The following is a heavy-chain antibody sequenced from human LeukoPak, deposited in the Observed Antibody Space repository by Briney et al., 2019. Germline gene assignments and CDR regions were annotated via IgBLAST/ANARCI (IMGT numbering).Heavy chain of an antibody. CDR1: GYTFTSYD. Sequence: ASVKVSCKASGYTFTSYDINWVRQATGQGLEWMGWMNPNSGNTGYAKKFQGRVTMTRNTSISTAYMELSSLRSEDTAVYYCARLCFISSWYGGFDYWGRGTLVTVSS. CDR3: ARLCFISSWYGGFDY. D-gene: IGHD6-13*01. V-gene: IGHV1-8*01. J-gene: IGHJ4*02. CDR2: MNPNSGNT.